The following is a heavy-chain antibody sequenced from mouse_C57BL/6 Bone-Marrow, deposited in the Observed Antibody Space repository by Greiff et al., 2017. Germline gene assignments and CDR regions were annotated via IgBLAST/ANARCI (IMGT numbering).Heavy chain of an antibody. J-gene: IGHJ3*01. CDR3: ASRRPFNLFAY. CDR2: ISDGGSYT. V-gene: IGHV5-4*01. Sequence: DVHLVESGGGLVKPGGSLKLSCAASGFTFSSYAMSCVRQTPETRLEWVATISDGGSYTYYPDNVKGPFTFSRDNAKNNRYLQMSHLKSEDTAMYYCASRRPFNLFAYWGQGTLVTVSA. CDR1: GFTFSSYA.